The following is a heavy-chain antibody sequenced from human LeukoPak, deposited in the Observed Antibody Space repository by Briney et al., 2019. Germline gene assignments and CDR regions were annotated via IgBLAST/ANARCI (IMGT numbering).Heavy chain of an antibody. CDR2: INPAGSET. J-gene: IGHJ4*02. D-gene: IGHD2-15*01. CDR1: GFSFSAYW. V-gene: IGHV3-7*01. CDR3: ARFGYVAAVDV. Sequence: GGSLRLSCAASGFSFSAYWMAWVRQAPGTGLEWVANINPAGSETYYVDPVKGRFSISRDNAKNLVYLQMNSLRAEDTAVYHCARFGYVAAVDVWGQGTPVTVSS.